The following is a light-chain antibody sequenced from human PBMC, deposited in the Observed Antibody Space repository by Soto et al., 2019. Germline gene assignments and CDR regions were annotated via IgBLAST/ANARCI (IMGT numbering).Light chain of an antibody. CDR1: QSVSSSY. J-gene: IGKJ2*01. CDR3: RQYGSSPVT. Sequence: EIVLTQSPGTLSLSPGERATLSCRASQSVSSSYLAWYQQKPGQAPRLLIYGASSRATGIPDRFSGSGSGTDFTLTISRLEPEDFAGYCCRQYGSSPVTFGQGTKVEVK. CDR2: GAS. V-gene: IGKV3-20*01.